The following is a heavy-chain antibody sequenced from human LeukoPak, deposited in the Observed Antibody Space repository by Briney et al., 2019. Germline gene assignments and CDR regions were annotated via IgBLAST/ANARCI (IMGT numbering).Heavy chain of an antibody. J-gene: IGHJ5*02. CDR2: ISYDGSNK. Sequence: GGSLRLSCAASGFTFSSYAMHWVRQAPGKGLEWVAVISYDGSNKHYADSVKGRFTISRDNSKNTLYLQMNSLRAEDTAVYYCARTARNVLLWFGELLSWLDPWGQGTLVTVSS. CDR3: ARTARNVLLWFGELLSWLDP. V-gene: IGHV3-30*04. D-gene: IGHD3-10*01. CDR1: GFTFSSYA.